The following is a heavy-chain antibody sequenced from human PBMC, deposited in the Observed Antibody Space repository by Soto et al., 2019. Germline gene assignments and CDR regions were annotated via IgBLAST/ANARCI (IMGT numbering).Heavy chain of an antibody. CDR1: GFTFSNYA. D-gene: IGHD3-22*01. J-gene: IGHJ3*02. Sequence: GGSLRLSCTASGFTFSNYAMSWVRQSPGKGLEWVSSISGGGDRTYYADSVKGRFTISRDNSKNTLYLQMNSLRGEDTALYYCAKKDGTDGYYDAFDIWGRGTMVTVSS. V-gene: IGHV3-23*01. CDR2: ISGGGDRT. CDR3: AKKDGTDGYYDAFDI.